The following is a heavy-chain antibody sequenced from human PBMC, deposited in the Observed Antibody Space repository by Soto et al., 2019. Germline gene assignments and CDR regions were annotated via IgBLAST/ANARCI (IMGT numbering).Heavy chain of an antibody. CDR3: ARDIRSGYYKYWYFDL. V-gene: IGHV1-2*02. J-gene: IGHJ2*01. D-gene: IGHD3-3*01. CDR2: INPDSGGT. Sequence: QVQLVQSGAEVKKPGASVKVSCKASGYTFTIYYMHWVRQAPGQGLEWMGWINPDSGGTKYAQNFKGGVTMTKDTSISTVYMEPGRLTSDDTAVYYCARDIRSGYYKYWYFDLWGRGTLVTVSS. CDR1: GYTFTIYY.